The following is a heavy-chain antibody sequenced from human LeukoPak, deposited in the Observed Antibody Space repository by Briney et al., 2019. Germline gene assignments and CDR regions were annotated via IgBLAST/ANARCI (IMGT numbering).Heavy chain of an antibody. CDR3: ARDLGYGDYESFDY. Sequence: CICNRCAMRWVPHAPKKGLEWVAVISYDGSNKYYADSVKGRFTISRDNSKNTLYLQMNSLRAEDTAVYYCARDLGYGDYESFDYWGQGTLVTVSS. V-gene: IGHV3-30*14. J-gene: IGHJ4*02. D-gene: IGHD4-17*01. CDR2: ISYDGSNK. CDR1: CICNRCA.